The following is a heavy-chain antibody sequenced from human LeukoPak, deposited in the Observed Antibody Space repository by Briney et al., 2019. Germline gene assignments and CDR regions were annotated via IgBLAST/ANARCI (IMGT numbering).Heavy chain of an antibody. Sequence: GGSLRLSCAASGFTFRDYNMNWVRQAPGKGLEWVSYITDSGSTIHYADSVNGRFTISRDNAKNSLYLQMNSLRAEDSAVYYCARSIGSTGGAVDVWGRGTTVTVSS. CDR1: GFTFRDYN. CDR3: ARSIGSTGGAVDV. V-gene: IGHV3-11*01. J-gene: IGHJ6*02. CDR2: ITDSGSTI. D-gene: IGHD4-23*01.